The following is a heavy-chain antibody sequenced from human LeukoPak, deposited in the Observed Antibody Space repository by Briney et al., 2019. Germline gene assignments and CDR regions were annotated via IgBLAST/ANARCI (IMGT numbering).Heavy chain of an antibody. CDR3: ARDRANGDYYFDY. Sequence: GGSLRLSCAASGFTFSDYYMSWIRQAPGKGLEWVSYISSSGSTIYYADSVKGRFTISRDNAKNSLYPQMNSLRAEDTAVYYCARDRANGDYYFDYWGQGTLVTVSS. CDR2: ISSSGSTI. V-gene: IGHV3-11*04. CDR1: GFTFSDYY. J-gene: IGHJ4*02. D-gene: IGHD2-21*02.